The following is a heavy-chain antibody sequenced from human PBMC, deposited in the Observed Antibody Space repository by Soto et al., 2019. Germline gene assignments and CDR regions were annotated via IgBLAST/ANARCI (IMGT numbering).Heavy chain of an antibody. CDR1: EGTFNSYA. CDR3: ASGASRWYPYFFAS. D-gene: IGHD6-13*01. J-gene: IGHJ4*02. Sequence: QAQVVQSGAEVRKPGSSVKLSCKASEGTFNSYAIAWVRQAPGQGLEWMGGIIPYYNTLNYAQKFQDRVTITADDSTNTVYMELSGLRSDVTAVYFCASGASRWYPYFFASWAQGTLVTVSS. CDR2: IIPYYNTL. V-gene: IGHV1-69*01.